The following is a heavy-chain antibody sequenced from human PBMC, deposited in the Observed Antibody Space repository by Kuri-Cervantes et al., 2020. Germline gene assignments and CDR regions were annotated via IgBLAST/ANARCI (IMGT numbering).Heavy chain of an antibody. J-gene: IGHJ6*02. CDR3: ARISADSLIYGSGSNYYYGMDV. Sequence: ASVKVSCKASGYIFNTYAMHWVRQAPGQRLECMGWINAGNSNTKYSQKFQGRVTITRDTSASTAYMELSSLRSDDTAVYYCARISADSLIYGSGSNYYYGMDVWAKGPRSPSP. V-gene: IGHV1-3*01. CDR1: GYIFNTYA. D-gene: IGHD3-10*01. CDR2: INAGNSNT.